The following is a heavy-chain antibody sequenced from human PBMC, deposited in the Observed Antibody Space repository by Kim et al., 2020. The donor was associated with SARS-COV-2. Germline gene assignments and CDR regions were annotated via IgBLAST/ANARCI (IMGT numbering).Heavy chain of an antibody. D-gene: IGHD5-12*01. CDR2: IRQNGREK. V-gene: IGHV3-7*04. CDR1: GITFSDYW. Sequence: GGSLRLSCVTSGITFSDYWMNWVRQAPGKGLEWVANIRQNGREKLYVDSVNGRFTISRANARDAMYLQMNSLRVEDTGVYYCVRGKGWLPDYWGQGTLVTVSS. CDR3: VRGKGWLPDY. J-gene: IGHJ4*02.